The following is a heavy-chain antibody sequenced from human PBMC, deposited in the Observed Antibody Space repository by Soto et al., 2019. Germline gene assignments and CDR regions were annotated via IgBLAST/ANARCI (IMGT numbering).Heavy chain of an antibody. CDR3: AIVTMVRGVLT. D-gene: IGHD3-10*01. J-gene: IGHJ5*02. Sequence: QVQLQESGPGLVKASQTLSLTCSVSGGSLSSGGYYWSWIRQHPGKGLEWIGFFFYSGTTNYNPSLESRVTISADMSKNHFSLKLSSATAADTAVYYCAIVTMVRGVLTWGQGTLVTVSS. CDR2: FFYSGTT. V-gene: IGHV4-31*03. CDR1: GGSLSSGGYY.